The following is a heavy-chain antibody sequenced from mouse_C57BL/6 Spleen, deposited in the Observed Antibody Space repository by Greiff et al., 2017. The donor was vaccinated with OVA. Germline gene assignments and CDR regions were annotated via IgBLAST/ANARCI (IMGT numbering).Heavy chain of an antibody. J-gene: IGHJ2*01. CDR1: GYTFTDYY. CDR2: INPYNGGT. D-gene: IGHD2-4*01. CDR3: ARKCDYDYMDY. V-gene: IGHV1-19*01. Sequence: VQLQQSGPVLVKPGASVKMSCKASGYTFTDYYMNWVKQSHGKSLEWIGVINPYNGGTSYNQKFKGKATLNVGKSSSTAYMELHSLTSEDSAVYYCARKCDYDYMDYWGQGTTLTVSS.